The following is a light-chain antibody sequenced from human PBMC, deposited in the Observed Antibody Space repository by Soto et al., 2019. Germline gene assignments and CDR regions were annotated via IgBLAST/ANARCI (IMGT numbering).Light chain of an antibody. CDR1: NSDVGSYNR. CDR3: NSYTTSETYV. V-gene: IGLV2-14*01. J-gene: IGLJ1*01. Sequence: QSALTQPASVSGSPGQSITISCTGTNSDVGSYNRVSWYQQPPGTAPKLIIYDVNNRPSGVSYRFSGSKSGNTASPTISGLQAEDEADYYCNSYTTSETYVFGTGTKVTVL. CDR2: DVN.